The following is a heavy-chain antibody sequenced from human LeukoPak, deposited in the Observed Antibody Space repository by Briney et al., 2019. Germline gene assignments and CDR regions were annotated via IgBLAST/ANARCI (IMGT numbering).Heavy chain of an antibody. CDR1: GYTFTSYD. CDR3: ARGYSGSYWVNYYYYYYMDV. V-gene: IGHV1-8*01. J-gene: IGHJ6*03. Sequence: GASVKVSCKASGYTFTSYDINWVRQATGQGLEWMGWMNPNSGNTGYAQKFRGRVTMTRNTSISTAYMELSSLGSEDTAVYYCARGYSGSYWVNYYYYYYMDVWGKGTTVTVSS. CDR2: MNPNSGNT. D-gene: IGHD1-26*01.